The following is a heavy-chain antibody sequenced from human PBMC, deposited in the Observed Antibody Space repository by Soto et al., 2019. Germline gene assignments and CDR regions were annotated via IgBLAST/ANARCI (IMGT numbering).Heavy chain of an antibody. CDR1: GFTVSSNY. CDR2: IYSGGST. V-gene: IGHV3-53*02. Sequence: EVQLVETGGGLIQPGGSLRLSCAASGFTVSSNYMSWVRQAPGKGLEWVSVIYSGGSTYYADSVKGRFTISRDNSKNTLYLQMNSLRAEDTAVYYCAREPSSYYYYGMDVWGQGTTVTVSS. CDR3: AREPSSYYYYGMDV. J-gene: IGHJ6*02.